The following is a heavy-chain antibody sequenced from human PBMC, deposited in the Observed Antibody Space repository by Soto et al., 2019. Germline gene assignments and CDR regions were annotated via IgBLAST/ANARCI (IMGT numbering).Heavy chain of an antibody. CDR1: GGSFSGYY. Sequence: QVQLQQWGAGLLKPSETLSLTCAVYGGSFSGYYWSWIRQPPGKGLEWIGEINHSGSTNYNPSLKSRVTKAVATSQSQFSLKLSSVTAADTAVYYCARGGGPLVVVITRYYYYGMDVWVQGTTVTVSS. CDR2: INHSGST. CDR3: ARGGGPLVVVITRYYYYGMDV. J-gene: IGHJ6*02. D-gene: IGHD3-22*01. V-gene: IGHV4-34*01.